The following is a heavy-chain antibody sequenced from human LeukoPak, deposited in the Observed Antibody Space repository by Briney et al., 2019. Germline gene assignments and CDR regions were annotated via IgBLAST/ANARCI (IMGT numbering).Heavy chain of an antibody. CDR3: ARRPDDYIMYYFDY. CDR2: IYYSGST. D-gene: IGHD4-11*01. V-gene: IGHV4-59*08. J-gene: IGHJ4*02. CDR1: GGSISSYY. Sequence: SETLSLTCTVSGGSISSYYWSWIRQPPGKGLEWIGYIYYSGSTNYNPSLKSRVTISVDTSKNQFSLKLSSVTAADTAVYYCARRPDDYIMYYFDYWGQGTLVTVSS.